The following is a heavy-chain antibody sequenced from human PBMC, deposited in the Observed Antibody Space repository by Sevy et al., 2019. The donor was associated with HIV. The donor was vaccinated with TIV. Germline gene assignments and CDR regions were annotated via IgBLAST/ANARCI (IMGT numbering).Heavy chain of an antibody. V-gene: IGHV3-48*03. CDR1: GFTFSSYE. CDR2: ISCSGTTI. D-gene: IGHD3-22*01. CDR3: ARVDANYDKGFDP. J-gene: IGHJ5*02. Sequence: GGSLRLSCEASGFTFSSYEMNWVRQAPGKGLEWVSYISCSGTTIKYADSVKGRFTISRDNAKNSLYMQMNSLRAEDTAVYYCARVDANYDKGFDPWGQGTLVTVSS.